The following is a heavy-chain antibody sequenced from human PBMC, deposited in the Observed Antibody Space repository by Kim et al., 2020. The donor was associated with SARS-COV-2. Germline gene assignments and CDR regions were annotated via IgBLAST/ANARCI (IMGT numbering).Heavy chain of an antibody. CDR3: ASSFFTVSGYYYYGMDV. V-gene: IGHV4-34*01. J-gene: IGHJ6*02. Sequence: LKSRVTISVATSKNQFSLKLSSVTAADTAVYYCASSFFTVSGYYYYGMDVWGQGTTVTVSS. D-gene: IGHD4-17*01.